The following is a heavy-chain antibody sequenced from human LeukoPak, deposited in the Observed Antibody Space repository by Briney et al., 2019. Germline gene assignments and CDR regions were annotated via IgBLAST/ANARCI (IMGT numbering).Heavy chain of an antibody. Sequence: PGGSLRLSCTASGFTFSSYAMTWVRQAPGTGLEWVSSIISSSSYISYADSVKGRFTISRDNAKNSLYLQMNSLRAEDTAVYYCARELRVDGYNYADAFDIWGQGTVVTVSS. J-gene: IGHJ3*02. V-gene: IGHV3-21*01. CDR2: IISSSSYI. CDR3: ARELRVDGYNYADAFDI. D-gene: IGHD5-24*01. CDR1: GFTFSSYA.